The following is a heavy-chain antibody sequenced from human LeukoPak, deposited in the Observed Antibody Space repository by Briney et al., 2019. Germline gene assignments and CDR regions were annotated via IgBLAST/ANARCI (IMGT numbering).Heavy chain of an antibody. V-gene: IGHV3-9*01. CDR2: ISWNSGSI. CDR3: ARDLSVAAAGWGFKDY. J-gene: IGHJ4*02. Sequence: GGSLRLSCIASGFTFDDYAMHWVRQAPGKGLEWVSGISWNSGSIGYADSVKGRFTISRDNAKNSLYLQMNSLRAEDTAVYYCARDLSVAAAGWGFKDYWGQGTLVTVSS. D-gene: IGHD6-13*01. CDR1: GFTFDDYA.